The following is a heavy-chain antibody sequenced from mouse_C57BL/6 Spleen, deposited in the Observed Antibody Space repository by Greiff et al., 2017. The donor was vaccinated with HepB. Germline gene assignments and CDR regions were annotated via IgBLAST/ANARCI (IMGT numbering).Heavy chain of an antibody. CDR2: IYPGSGST. CDR1: GYTFTSYW. CDR3: ARRVFFDGSSYWYFDV. D-gene: IGHD1-1*01. V-gene: IGHV1-55*01. J-gene: IGHJ1*03. Sequence: QVQLQQSGAELVKPGASVKMSCKASGYTFTSYWITWVKQRPGQGLEWIGDIYPGSGSTNYNEKFKSKATLTVDTSSSTAYMQLSSLTSEDSAVYYCARRVFFDGSSYWYFDVWGTGTTVTVSS.